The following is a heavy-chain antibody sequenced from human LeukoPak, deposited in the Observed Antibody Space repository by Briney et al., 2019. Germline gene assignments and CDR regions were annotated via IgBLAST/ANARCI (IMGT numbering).Heavy chain of an antibody. CDR2: INHSGST. CDR3: ARHWTVVTTYDAFDI. CDR1: GGSFSGYY. V-gene: IGHV4-34*01. Sequence: SETLSLTCAVYGGSFSGYYWSWIRQPPGKGLEWIGEINHSGSTNYNPSLKSRVTISVDTSKNQFSLKLSSVTAADTAVYYCARHWTVVTTYDAFDIWGQGTMVTVSS. D-gene: IGHD4-23*01. J-gene: IGHJ3*02.